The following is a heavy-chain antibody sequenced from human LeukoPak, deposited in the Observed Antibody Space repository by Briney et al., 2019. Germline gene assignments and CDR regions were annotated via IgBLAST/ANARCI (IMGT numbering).Heavy chain of an antibody. CDR2: IYFDGST. J-gene: IGHJ4*02. CDR3: ARAGNDWTTGYYFDY. D-gene: IGHD1-1*01. V-gene: IGHV4-61*03. Sequence: SETLSLTCTVSGGSISSSNCYWSLIRQPPGKGLEWMGYIYFDGSTNYNPSLKSRVTISLDTSKNHISLKLSSVTAADTALYYCARAGNDWTTGYYFDYWGQGTLVTVSS. CDR1: GGSISSSNCY.